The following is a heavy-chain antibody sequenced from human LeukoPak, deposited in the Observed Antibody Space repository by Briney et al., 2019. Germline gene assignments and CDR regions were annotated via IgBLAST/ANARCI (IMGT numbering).Heavy chain of an antibody. V-gene: IGHV1-3*01. CDR2: INAGNGNT. Sequence: ASVKVSCKASGYTFTSYAMHWVRQAPGQRLEWTGWINAGNGNTKYSQKFQGRVTITRDTSASTAYMELSSLRSEDTAVYYCARELSVGYYYGMDVWGKGTTVTVSS. CDR3: ARELSVGYYYGMDV. D-gene: IGHD2-15*01. CDR1: GYTFTSYA. J-gene: IGHJ6*04.